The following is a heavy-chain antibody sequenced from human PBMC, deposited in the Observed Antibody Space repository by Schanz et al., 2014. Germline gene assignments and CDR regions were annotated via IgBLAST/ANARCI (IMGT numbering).Heavy chain of an antibody. V-gene: IGHV3-21*01. CDR2: ISSSGSYI. CDR1: GFAFSAYS. J-gene: IGHJ4*02. D-gene: IGHD6-19*01. Sequence: EVQLVESGGGLVKPGGSLRLSCAASGFAFSAYSMNWVRQAPGKGLEWVSSISSSGSYIYFPDSVKGRFTISRDNAKNTLYLQMNSLRPEDTALYYCVGIHVAVAEAFYWGQGALVIVS. CDR3: VGIHVAVAEAFY.